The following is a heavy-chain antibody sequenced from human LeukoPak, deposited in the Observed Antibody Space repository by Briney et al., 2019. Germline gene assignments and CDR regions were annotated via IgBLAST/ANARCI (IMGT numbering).Heavy chain of an antibody. V-gene: IGHV3-7*01. J-gene: IGHJ4*02. Sequence: QTGGSLRLSCAASGFTFSIYWMSWVRQAPGKGLEGVANIKQDGSEEYYVDSVKGRFTISRDNAKNSLYLQMNGLRADDTAVYYCARDHGSGSFDDYWGQGTLVTVSS. D-gene: IGHD3-10*01. CDR1: GFTFSIYW. CDR3: ARDHGSGSFDDY. CDR2: IKQDGSEE.